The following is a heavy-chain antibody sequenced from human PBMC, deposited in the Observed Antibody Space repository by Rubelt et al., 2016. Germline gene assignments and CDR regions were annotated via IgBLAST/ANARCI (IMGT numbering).Heavy chain of an antibody. CDR1: GYTFTSYD. CDR2: LRPNRGTT. Sequence: QVQLVQSGAEVRKPGASVKVSCKASGYTFTSYDINWVRQATGQGLEWMGWLRPNRGTTGYAQKLQGRGTLTRDTSINTAYMELSGLRSDDTAVYYCARGDYWGQGSLVTVSS. J-gene: IGHJ4*02. V-gene: IGHV1-8*01. CDR3: ARGDY.